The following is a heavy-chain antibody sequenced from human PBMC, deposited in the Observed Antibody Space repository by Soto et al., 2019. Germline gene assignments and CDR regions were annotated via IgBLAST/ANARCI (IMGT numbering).Heavy chain of an antibody. CDR1: GFTVSSNY. J-gene: IGHJ1*01. CDR2: IYSGGST. V-gene: IGHV3-66*01. CDR3: ARDRIAVAGNPEYFQH. Sequence: EVQLVESGGGLVQPGGSLRPSCAASGFTVSSNYMSWVRQAPGKGLEWVSVIYSGGSTYYADSVKGRFTISRDNSKNTLYLQMNSLRAEDTAVYYCARDRIAVAGNPEYFQHWGQGTLVTVSS. D-gene: IGHD6-19*01.